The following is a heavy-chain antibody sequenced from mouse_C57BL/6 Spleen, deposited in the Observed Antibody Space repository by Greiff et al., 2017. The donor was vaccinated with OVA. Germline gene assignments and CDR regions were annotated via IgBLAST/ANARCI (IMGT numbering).Heavy chain of an antibody. Sequence: QVQLQQPGAELVMPGASVKLSCKASGYTFTSYWMHWVKQRPGQGLEWIGEIDPSDSYTNYNQKFKGKSTLTVDKSSSTAYMQLSSLTSEDSAVYYCARVGLVYYFDYGGQGTTLTVSS. J-gene: IGHJ2*01. D-gene: IGHD4-1*01. CDR3: ARVGLVYYFDY. V-gene: IGHV1-69*01. CDR2: IDPSDSYT. CDR1: GYTFTSYW.